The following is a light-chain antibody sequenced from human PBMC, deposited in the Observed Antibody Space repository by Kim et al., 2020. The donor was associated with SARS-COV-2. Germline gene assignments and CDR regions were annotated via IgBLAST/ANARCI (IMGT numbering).Light chain of an antibody. CDR3: SAWDSSLNAWV. V-gene: IGLV10-54*04. CDR1: SNNVGDQG. J-gene: IGLJ3*02. Sequence: RQTANHTCPEKSNNVGDQGAAWLQLQQGHPPKLLSDRINLRPSGISARFSASRSGNTASLTITGLQPEDEADYYCSAWDSSLNAWVFGGGTKLTVL. CDR2: RIN.